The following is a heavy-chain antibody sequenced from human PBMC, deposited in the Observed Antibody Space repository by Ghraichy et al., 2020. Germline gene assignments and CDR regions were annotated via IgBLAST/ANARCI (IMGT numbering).Heavy chain of an antibody. V-gene: IGHV4-59*01. CDR3: ARGGGGGYNYKEY. Sequence: SETLSLTCTVSGGSISSNYWSWIRQPPGKGLEWIGYIYYTGSTEYNASLKSRVTISVDRSKNQFSLNLTSVTAADTAVYYCARGGGGGYNYKEYWGQGTLVTVSS. CDR1: GGSISSNY. J-gene: IGHJ4*02. D-gene: IGHD5-24*01. CDR2: IYYTGST.